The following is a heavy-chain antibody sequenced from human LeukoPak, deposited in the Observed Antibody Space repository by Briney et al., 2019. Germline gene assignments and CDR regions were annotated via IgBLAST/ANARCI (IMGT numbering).Heavy chain of an antibody. J-gene: IGHJ4*02. V-gene: IGHV1-3*01. D-gene: IGHD3-10*01. CDR3: ARAGFRFGELFQW. CDR1: GYTFTSYA. CDR2: INAGNGNT. Sequence: ATVKVSCKASGYTFTSYAMHWVRQAPGQRLEWMGWINAGNGNTKYSQKFQGRVTITRDTSASTAYMELSSLRSEDTAVYYCARAGFRFGELFQWWGQGTLVTVSS.